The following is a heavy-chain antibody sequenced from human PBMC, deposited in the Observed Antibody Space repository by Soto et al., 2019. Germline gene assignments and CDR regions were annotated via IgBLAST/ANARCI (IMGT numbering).Heavy chain of an antibody. Sequence: GGSLRLSCAASGFTFSSYAMSWVRQAPGKGLEWVSAISGGGGSTYYADSVKGRFTISRDNSKNTLYLQMNSLRAEDTAVYYCAKDPSIHAEWLPHNWFDPWGQGTLVTVSS. J-gene: IGHJ5*02. CDR1: GFTFSSYA. V-gene: IGHV3-23*01. CDR3: AKDPSIHAEWLPHNWFDP. CDR2: ISGGGGST. D-gene: IGHD3-3*01.